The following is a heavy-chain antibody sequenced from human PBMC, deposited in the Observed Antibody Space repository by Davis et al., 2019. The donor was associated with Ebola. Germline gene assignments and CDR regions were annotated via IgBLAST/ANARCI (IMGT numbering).Heavy chain of an antibody. CDR2: ISGSGGST. D-gene: IGHD3-9*01. J-gene: IGHJ6*02. Sequence: PGGSLRLSCTTSGFTFSTYALSWVRQAPGKGLEWVSAISGSGGSTYYADSVKGRFTISRDNSKNTLYLQMNSLRAEDTAVYYCASLVLTDVWGMDVWGQGTTVTVSS. CDR3: ASLVLTDVWGMDV. V-gene: IGHV3-23*01. CDR1: GFTFSTYA.